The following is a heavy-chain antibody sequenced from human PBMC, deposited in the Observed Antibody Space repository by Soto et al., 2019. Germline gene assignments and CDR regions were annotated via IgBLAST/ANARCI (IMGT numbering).Heavy chain of an antibody. D-gene: IGHD1-26*01. CDR2: ISPSGDT. CDR1: GFTFSSYA. Sequence: GGSLRLSCAASGFTFSSYALSWVRQAPGRGLEWVPSISPSGDTYYADSVKGRFTLSRDNSKNTVYLQMNSLKVEDTALYFCARSGSYSWLPYWGQGTLVTVS. CDR3: ARSGSYSWLPY. J-gene: IGHJ4*02. V-gene: IGHV3-23*01.